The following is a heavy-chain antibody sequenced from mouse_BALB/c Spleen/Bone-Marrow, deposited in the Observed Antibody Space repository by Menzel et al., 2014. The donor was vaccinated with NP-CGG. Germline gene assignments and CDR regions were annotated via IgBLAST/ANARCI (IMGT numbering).Heavy chain of an antibody. Sequence: ESGPELVEPGASVKISCKASGYSFTGYFMNWVMQSHGKSLEWIGRINPYNGDTFYNQKFKGKATLTVDKSSSTAHMELRSLASEDSAVYYCARSGYYGSSYFDYWGQGTTLTVSS. J-gene: IGHJ2*01. CDR2: INPYNGDT. D-gene: IGHD1-1*01. CDR3: ARSGYYGSSYFDY. CDR1: GYSFTGYF. V-gene: IGHV1-20*02.